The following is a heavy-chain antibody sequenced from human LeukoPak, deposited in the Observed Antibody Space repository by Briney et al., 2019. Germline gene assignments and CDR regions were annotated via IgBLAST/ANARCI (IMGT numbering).Heavy chain of an antibody. V-gene: IGHV3-23*01. CDR1: GFIFSSYA. J-gene: IGHJ6*02. D-gene: IGHD3-22*01. CDR2: ISGFGAST. CDR3: ARDLYYYDSSGYYRFYYYYYGMDV. Sequence: GGSLRLSCVGSGFIFSSYAMTWVRQAPGKGLEWVSGISGFGASTSYADSVKGRFTISRDNSKNTLYLQMNSLRAEDTAVYYCARDLYYYDSSGYYRFYYYYYGMDVWGQGTTVTVSS.